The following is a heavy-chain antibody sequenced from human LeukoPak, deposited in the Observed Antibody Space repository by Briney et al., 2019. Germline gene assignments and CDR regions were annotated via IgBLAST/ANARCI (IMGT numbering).Heavy chain of an antibody. CDR1: GYTFTGYY. CDR3: AXXPXGYXSGWYSGAFDI. D-gene: IGHD6-19*01. J-gene: IGHJ3*02. CDR2: INPNSGGT. V-gene: IGHV1-2*02. Sequence: ASVKVSCKASGYTFTGYYMHWVRQAPGQGLEWMGWINPNSGGTNYAQKFQGRVTMTRDTSISTAYMELSRLRSDDTAVYYCAXXPXGYXSGWYSGAFDIWGQGTMVTVSS.